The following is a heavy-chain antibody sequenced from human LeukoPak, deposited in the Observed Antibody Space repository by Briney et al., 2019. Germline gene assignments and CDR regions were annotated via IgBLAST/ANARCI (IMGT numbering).Heavy chain of an antibody. V-gene: IGHV1-2*02. CDR1: GYTFTNYY. J-gene: IGHJ4*02. CDR3: ARDEIEAEEELLDY. Sequence: ASVKVSCKASGYTFTNYYMHWVRQAPGQGLEWMGWINPNSGGTNYAQKFQGRVTMTRDTSISTAYMELSRLRSDDTAVYYCARDEIEAEEELLDYWGQGTLVTVSS. CDR2: INPNSGGT. D-gene: IGHD2-15*01.